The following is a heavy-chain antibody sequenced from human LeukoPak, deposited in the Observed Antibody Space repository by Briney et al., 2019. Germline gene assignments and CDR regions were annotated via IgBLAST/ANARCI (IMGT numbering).Heavy chain of an antibody. V-gene: IGHV1-18*01. CDR3: ARVPPIGDFWSGYADY. CDR2: ISAYNGNT. CDR1: GYTFTSYG. Sequence: ASVKVSCKASGYTFTSYGISWVRQAPGQGLEWMGWISAYNGNTNYAQKLQGRVTMTRDTSTSTVYMELSSLRSEDTAVYYCARVPPIGDFWSGYADYWGQGTLVTVSS. D-gene: IGHD3-3*01. J-gene: IGHJ4*02.